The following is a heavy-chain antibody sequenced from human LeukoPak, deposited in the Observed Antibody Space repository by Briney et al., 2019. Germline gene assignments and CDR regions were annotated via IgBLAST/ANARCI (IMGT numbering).Heavy chain of an antibody. CDR3: ARALDSSGWYWYFDL. V-gene: IGHV1-18*01. CDR1: GYTIDSYS. J-gene: IGHJ2*01. D-gene: IGHD6-19*01. Sequence: ASVKVSCKASGYTIDSYSISWVRQAPGQGLEWMGWISAYNGNTNYAQKLQGGVTMTTDTSTSTAYMELRSLRSDDTAVYYCARALDSSGWYWYFDLWGRGTLVTVSS. CDR2: ISAYNGNT.